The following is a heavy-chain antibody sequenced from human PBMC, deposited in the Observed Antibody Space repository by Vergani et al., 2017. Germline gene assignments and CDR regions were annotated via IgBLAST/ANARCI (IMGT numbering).Heavy chain of an antibody. J-gene: IGHJ6*02. CDR2: ISYDGSNK. Sequence: QVQLVESGGGVVQPGRSLRLSCAASGFTFSSYAMHWVRQAPGKGLEWVAVISYDGSNKYYADSVKGRFTISRDNSKNTLYLQRNSLRAEDTAVYYCARRGSPYYYGMDVWGQGTTVTVSS. V-gene: IGHV3-30-3*01. CDR3: ARRGSPYYYGMDV. CDR1: GFTFSSYA. D-gene: IGHD3-10*01.